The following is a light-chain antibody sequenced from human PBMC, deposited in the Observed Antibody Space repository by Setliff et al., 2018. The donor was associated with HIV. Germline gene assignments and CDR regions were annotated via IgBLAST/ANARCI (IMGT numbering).Light chain of an antibody. CDR3: CSYSGDSVWV. V-gene: IGLV2-14*03. CDR2: DVS. CDR1: SGDISDY. Sequence: QSALTQPASVSGSPGQSIAIACTGASGDISDYVSWYQLHPGKAPKLMIYDVSYRPSGVSSRFSGSRSGNTASLTISGLQPEDEADYFCCSYSGDSVWVFGAGTKVTVL. J-gene: IGLJ3*02.